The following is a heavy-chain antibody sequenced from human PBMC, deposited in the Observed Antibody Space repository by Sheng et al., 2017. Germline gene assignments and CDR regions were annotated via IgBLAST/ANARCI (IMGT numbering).Heavy chain of an antibody. D-gene: IGHD3-22*01. J-gene: IGHJ4*02. V-gene: IGHV3-30*04. Sequence: QVLLVESGGGVVQPGRSLRLSCAASGFTFRTYAMHWVRQAPGKGLEWVAVISSDGSNKYYADSVKGRFTISRDNSENTVYMQLNTLRAEDTAVYYCARDVRDSSGYYSFGDYWGQGALVTVSS. CDR1: GFTFRTYA. CDR3: ARDVRDSSGYYSFGDY. CDR2: ISSDGSNK.